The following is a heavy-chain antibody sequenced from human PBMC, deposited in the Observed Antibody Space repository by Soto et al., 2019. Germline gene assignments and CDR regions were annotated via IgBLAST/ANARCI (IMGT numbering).Heavy chain of an antibody. CDR2: ISGSGGST. J-gene: IGHJ6*02. D-gene: IGHD6-19*01. V-gene: IGHV3-23*01. Sequence: GLSLRLSCAASGFTFSSYAMSWVRQAPGKGLEWVSAISGSGGSTYYADSVKGRFTISRDNSKNTLYLQMNSLRAEDTAVYYCAKDRGSSGWYSGHYYGMDVWGQGTTVTVSS. CDR3: AKDRGSSGWYSGHYYGMDV. CDR1: GFTFSSYA.